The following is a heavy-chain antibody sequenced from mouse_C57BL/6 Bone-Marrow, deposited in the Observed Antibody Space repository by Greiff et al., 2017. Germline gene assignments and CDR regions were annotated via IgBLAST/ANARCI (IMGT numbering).Heavy chain of an antibody. J-gene: IGHJ1*03. CDR3: ARNYYGEWYFDV. Sequence: EVHLVESGGGLVKPGGSLKLSCAASGFTFSDYGMHWVRQAPEKGLEWVAYISSGSSTIYYADTVKGRFTISRDNAKNTLFLQMTSLRSEDTAMYYCARNYYGEWYFDVWGTGTTVTVSS. D-gene: IGHD1-1*01. V-gene: IGHV5-17*01. CDR2: ISSGSSTI. CDR1: GFTFSDYG.